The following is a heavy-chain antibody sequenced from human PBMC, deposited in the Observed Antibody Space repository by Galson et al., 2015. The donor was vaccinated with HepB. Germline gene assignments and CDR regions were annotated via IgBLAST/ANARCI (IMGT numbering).Heavy chain of an antibody. CDR1: GFNFNNYG. D-gene: IGHD1-26*01. V-gene: IGHV3-33*01. CDR3: ARDFLLGAIRGPNYFDY. J-gene: IGHJ4*02. Sequence: SLRLSCAASGFNFNNYGMHWVRQAPGKGLEWVAVIWFDGSNKYYADSVMGRFTISRDNSKNTLYLQMNSLRAEDTAVYYCARDFLLGAIRGPNYFDYWGQGTLVTVSS. CDR2: IWFDGSNK.